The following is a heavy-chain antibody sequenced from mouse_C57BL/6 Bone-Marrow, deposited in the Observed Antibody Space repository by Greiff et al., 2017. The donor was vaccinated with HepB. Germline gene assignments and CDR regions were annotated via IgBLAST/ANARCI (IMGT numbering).Heavy chain of an antibody. CDR3: ARRVDYYAMDY. CDR2: VFPGSGGS. V-gene: IGHV1-55*01. Sequence: QVQLQQPGAELVKPGASVKMSCRASGYTFTNNWITWVRQRPGQGLEWIGDVFPGSGGSNNNEKFKGKATLTADKSSSTAYMQLNSLTSEDSAVYFCARRVDYYAMDYWGQGTSVTVSS. J-gene: IGHJ4*01. D-gene: IGHD1-1*01. CDR1: GYTFTNNW.